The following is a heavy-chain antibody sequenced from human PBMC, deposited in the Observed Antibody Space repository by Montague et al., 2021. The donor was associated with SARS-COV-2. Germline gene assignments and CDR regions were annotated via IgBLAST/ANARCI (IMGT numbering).Heavy chain of an antibody. V-gene: IGHV4-39*01. CDR3: ARHGKTRIAMIVVVIGYFDY. D-gene: IGHD3-22*01. CDR2: IYYSGST. Sequence: SETLSLTCTVSGGSISSSSYYWGWFRQPPGKGLEWIGSIYYSGSTYYNPSLKSRVIISVDTSKNQFSLKLSSVTAADTAVYYCARHGKTRIAMIVVVIGYFDYWGQGTLVTVSS. CDR1: GGSISSSSYY. J-gene: IGHJ4*02.